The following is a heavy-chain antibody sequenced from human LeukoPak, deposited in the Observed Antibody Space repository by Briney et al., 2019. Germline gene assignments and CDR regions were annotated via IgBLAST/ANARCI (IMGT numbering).Heavy chain of an antibody. V-gene: IGHV4-4*07. CDR1: GGSLSSYY. Sequence: VSGGSLSSYYWSWIRQPAGKGLEWIGRIYTSGSTNYNPSLKSRVTMSVDTSKNQFSLKLSSVTAADTAVYYCARDTYYYGSGSYYDYWGQGTLVTVSS. D-gene: IGHD3-10*01. CDR3: ARDTYYYGSGSYYDY. J-gene: IGHJ4*02. CDR2: IYTSGST.